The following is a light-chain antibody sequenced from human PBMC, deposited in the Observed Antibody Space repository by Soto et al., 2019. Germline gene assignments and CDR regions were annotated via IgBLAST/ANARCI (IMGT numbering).Light chain of an antibody. CDR3: CSYAGRSMCV. CDR1: SSDVGPYNL. Sequence: QSALTQPASVSGSPGQSITISCTGSSSDVGPYNLVSWYQHHPGKAPKLMISEVVKRPSGVSNRFSGSKSGNTASLTISGLKAEDEADYYCCSYAGRSMCVVGGGTKLTVL. V-gene: IGLV2-23*02. CDR2: EVV. J-gene: IGLJ2*01.